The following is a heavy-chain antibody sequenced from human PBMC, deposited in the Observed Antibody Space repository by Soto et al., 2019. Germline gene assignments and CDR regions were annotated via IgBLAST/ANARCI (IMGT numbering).Heavy chain of an antibody. J-gene: IGHJ5*02. CDR1: GFTFSDYY. CDR3: AREDSSSLSWFDP. Sequence: GGSLRLSCAASGFTFSDYYMSWIRQAPGKGLEWVSYISSSSSYTNYADSVKGRFTISRDNAKNSLYLQMNSLRAEDTAVYYCAREDSSSLSWFDPWGQGTLVTVSP. V-gene: IGHV3-11*05. CDR2: ISSSSSYT. D-gene: IGHD6-13*01.